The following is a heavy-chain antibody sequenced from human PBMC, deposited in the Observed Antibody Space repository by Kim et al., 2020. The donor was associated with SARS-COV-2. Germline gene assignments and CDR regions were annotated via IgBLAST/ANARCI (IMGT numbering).Heavy chain of an antibody. CDR1: GFTFSSYA. V-gene: IGHV3-30-3*01. J-gene: IGHJ6*02. D-gene: IGHD1-26*01. CDR3: ARGAPVWEDYYGMDV. Sequence: GGSLRLSCAASGFTFSSYAMHWVRQAPGKGLEWVAVIPYDGSNKYYADSVKGLFTISRDNSKNTLYLQMNSLRAEDTTVYYCARGAPVWEDYYGMDVWGQGTTVTVSS. CDR2: IPYDGSNK.